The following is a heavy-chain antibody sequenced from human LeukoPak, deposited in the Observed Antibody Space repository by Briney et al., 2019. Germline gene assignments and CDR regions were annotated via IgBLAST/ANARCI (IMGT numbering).Heavy chain of an antibody. Sequence: SETLSLTCTVSGGSISNFYWSWIRQPAGKGLEWIGRIHTSGNTDYNPSFKSRVTMSLDTSKNQFSLRLNSMTAADTAVYYCAREGSATARPFVSNDCWGQGTLVTVSS. CDR1: GGSISNFY. V-gene: IGHV4-4*07. D-gene: IGHD6-6*01. CDR2: IHTSGNT. J-gene: IGHJ4*02. CDR3: AREGSATARPFVSNDC.